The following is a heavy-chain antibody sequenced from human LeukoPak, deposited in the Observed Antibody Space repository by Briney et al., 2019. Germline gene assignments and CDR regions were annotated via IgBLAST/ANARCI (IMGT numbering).Heavy chain of an antibody. CDR3: AKGVVVTAALTDYYYYYAMDV. CDR2: ISGSGGRT. J-gene: IGHJ6*02. D-gene: IGHD2-15*01. V-gene: IGHV3-23*01. CDR1: GFTLSSYA. Sequence: PGGSLRLSCAASGFTLSSYAMSWVRQAPGEGLEWVSAISGSGGRTYYADSVKGRFTISRDPSKNTLYLQMNSLRAEDTSLYYCAKGVVVTAALTDYYYYYAMDVWGQGTTVTVSS.